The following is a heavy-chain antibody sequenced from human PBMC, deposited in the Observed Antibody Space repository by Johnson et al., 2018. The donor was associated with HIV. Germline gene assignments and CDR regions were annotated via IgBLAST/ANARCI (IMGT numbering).Heavy chain of an antibody. CDR1: GFTFSSYD. V-gene: IGHV3-30*03. CDR3: ARSSTWQLVPGFDL. J-gene: IGHJ3*01. Sequence: QVQLVESGGGVVQPGRSLRLSCAASGFTFSSYDMHWVRQAPGKGLEWLALISYDGSNKYHADSVKGRFTISRDNSKNTLYLQMNSLRAEDTAVYYCARSSTWQLVPGFDLWGRGTMVTVSS. D-gene: IGHD6-13*01. CDR2: ISYDGSNK.